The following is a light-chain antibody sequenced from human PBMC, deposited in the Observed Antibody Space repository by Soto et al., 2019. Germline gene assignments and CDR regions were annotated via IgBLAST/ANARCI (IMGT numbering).Light chain of an antibody. Sequence: DIQMTQSPSSLSASVGDRVTITCRASQSISSYLNWYQQKPGKAPKLLIYAASSLQSGVPSRFSGSRSGTEFTLTISSLQPEDFATYYCQQSYSTLLTFGGGTKVEMK. CDR2: AAS. J-gene: IGKJ4*01. CDR3: QQSYSTLLT. V-gene: IGKV1-39*01. CDR1: QSISSY.